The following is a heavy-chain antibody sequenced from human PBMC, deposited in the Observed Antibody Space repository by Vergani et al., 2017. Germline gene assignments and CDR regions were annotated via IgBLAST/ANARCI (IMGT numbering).Heavy chain of an antibody. CDR1: GGSISSGSYY. CDR3: AREPANIVRGVKGYYYYVMDV. Sequence: QVQLQESGPGLVKPSQTLSLTCTVSGGSISSGSYYWSWIRQPAGKGLEWIGRIYTSGSTNYNPSLKSRVTISVDTSKNQFSLKLSSVTAADTAVYYCAREPANIVRGVKGYYYYVMDVWGQGTTVTVSS. V-gene: IGHV4-61*02. CDR2: IYTSGST. J-gene: IGHJ6*02. D-gene: IGHD3-10*01.